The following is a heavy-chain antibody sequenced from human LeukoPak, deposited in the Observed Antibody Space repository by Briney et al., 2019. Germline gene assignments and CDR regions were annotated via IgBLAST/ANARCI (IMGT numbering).Heavy chain of an antibody. CDR1: GYTFTSYA. CDR2: MNPNNGNT. J-gene: IGHJ3*02. CDR3: KMAKEGNAFDI. D-gene: IGHD5-24*01. Sequence: ASVKVSCKASGYTFTSYAMHWVRQATGQGLEWMGWMNPNNGNTGYAQKFQGRVTMTRNTSITTAYMELSSLRSEDTAMYYCKMAKEGNAFDIWGQGTMVIVSS. V-gene: IGHV1-8*02.